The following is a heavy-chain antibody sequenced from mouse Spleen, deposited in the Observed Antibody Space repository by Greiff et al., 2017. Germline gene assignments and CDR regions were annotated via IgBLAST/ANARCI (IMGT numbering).Heavy chain of an antibody. V-gene: IGHV1-15*01. CDR2: IDPETGGT. Sequence: LVESGAELVRPGASVTLSCKASGYTFTDYEMHWVKQTPVHGLEWIGAIDPETGGTAYNQKFKGKAILTADKSSSTAYMELRSLTSEDSAVYYCTRKRFGTTVVASFDYWGQGTTLTVSS. D-gene: IGHD1-1*01. CDR3: TRKRFGTTVVASFDY. CDR1: GYTFTDYE. J-gene: IGHJ2*01.